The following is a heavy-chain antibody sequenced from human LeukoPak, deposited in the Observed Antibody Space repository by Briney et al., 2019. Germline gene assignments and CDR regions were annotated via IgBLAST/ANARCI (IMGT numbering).Heavy chain of an antibody. CDR3: ARGPSLWFGELLLFDY. CDR2: INPNSGGT. J-gene: IGHJ4*02. Sequence: GASVKVSCKASGYTFTGYYMHWVRQAPGQRLEWMGWINPNSGGTNYAQKFQGRVTMTRDTSISTAYMELSRLRSDDTAVYYCARGPSLWFGELLLFDYWGQGTLVTVSS. D-gene: IGHD3-10*01. CDR1: GYTFTGYY. V-gene: IGHV1-2*02.